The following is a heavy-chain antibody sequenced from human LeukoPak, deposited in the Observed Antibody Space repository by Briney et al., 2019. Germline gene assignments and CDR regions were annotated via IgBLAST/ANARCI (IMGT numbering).Heavy chain of an antibody. J-gene: IGHJ4*02. CDR3: ATDSHDSSGYFSIDY. CDR1: GGTFSTSS. V-gene: IGHV1-69*13. CDR2: IIPTFDTA. D-gene: IGHD3-22*01. Sequence: VASVKVSCKASGGTFSTSSISWVRQAPGQGLEWMGGIIPTFDTANYAQKFQGTVTITADESTSTAYMELSSLKSEDTAVYFCATDSHDSSGYFSIDYWGQGTLVTVSS.